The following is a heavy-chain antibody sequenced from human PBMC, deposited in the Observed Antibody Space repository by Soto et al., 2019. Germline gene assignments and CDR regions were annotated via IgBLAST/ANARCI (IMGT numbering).Heavy chain of an antibody. J-gene: IGHJ6*02. CDR3: ATVIPVSEVPASALTGLEV. Sequence: SATLSLTCSISGDSVSSAGYYWGWIRQSPGKGLEWIGSIFDSETTYYNPSLKSRVTISVDTSSNQFSLNLSSVTAADTAVYFCATVIPVSEVPASALTGLEVWGQGITVTVS. V-gene: IGHV4-39*01. CDR1: GDSVSSAGYY. D-gene: IGHD2-2*01. CDR2: IFDSETT.